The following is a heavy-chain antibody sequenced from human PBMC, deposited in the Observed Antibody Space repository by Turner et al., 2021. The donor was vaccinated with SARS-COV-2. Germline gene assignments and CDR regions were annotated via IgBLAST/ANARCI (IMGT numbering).Heavy chain of an antibody. D-gene: IGHD6-13*01. CDR3: ARGTVEAAGIAFDY. CDR1: GFTFSSYE. Sequence: EVQLVDSGGGLFQPGGSLRLSCAASGFTFSSYEMNWVRQAPGKGLEWVSYIRRSGSTIYYADTVKGRFTISRDNAKNSLYLQMNSLRAEDTAVYYCARGTVEAAGIAFDYWGQGTLVTVYS. J-gene: IGHJ4*02. V-gene: IGHV3-48*03. CDR2: IRRSGSTI.